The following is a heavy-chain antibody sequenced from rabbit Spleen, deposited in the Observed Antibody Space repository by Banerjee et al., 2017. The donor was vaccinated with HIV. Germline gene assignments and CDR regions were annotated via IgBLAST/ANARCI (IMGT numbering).Heavy chain of an antibody. V-gene: IGHV1S45*01. J-gene: IGHJ4*01. CDR3: ARGSAAMTMVITGYYLSL. CDR1: GFSFSSYYW. D-gene: IGHD2-1*01. CDR2: IGAGITYTT. Sequence: QEQLVESGGGLVQPEGSLTLTCKASGFSFSSYYWICWVRQAPGKGPEWIACIGAGITYTTYYATWAKGRFTISKTSSTTVTLQMTSLTAADTATYFCARGSAAMTMVITGYYLSLWGPGTLVTVS.